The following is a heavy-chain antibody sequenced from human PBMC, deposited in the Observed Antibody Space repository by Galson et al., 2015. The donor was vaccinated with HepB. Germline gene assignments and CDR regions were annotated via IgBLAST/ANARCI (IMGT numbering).Heavy chain of an antibody. V-gene: IGHV3-7*01. D-gene: IGHD4-17*01. Sequence: SLRLSCAASGFTFSSYWMSWVRQAPGKGLEWVANIKQDGSEKYYVDSVKGRFTISRDNAKNSLYLQMNSLRAEDTAVYYCARDSEIATPYGDYVPGMGRFDPWGQGTLVTVSS. CDR2: IKQDGSEK. CDR3: ARDSEIATPYGDYVPGMGRFDP. CDR1: GFTFSSYW. J-gene: IGHJ5*02.